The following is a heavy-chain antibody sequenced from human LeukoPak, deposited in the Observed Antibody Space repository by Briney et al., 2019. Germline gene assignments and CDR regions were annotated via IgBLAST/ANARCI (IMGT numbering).Heavy chain of an antibody. Sequence: GGSLRLSCAASGFTVSSNYMSWVRLAPGKGLEWVSVIYSGGSTYYADSVKGRFTISRDNSKNTLYLQMNSLRAEDTAVYYCARDMGRGGNWFDPWGQGTLVTVSS. J-gene: IGHJ5*02. D-gene: IGHD3-10*01. CDR1: GFTVSSNY. CDR2: IYSGGST. V-gene: IGHV3-53*01. CDR3: ARDMGRGGNWFDP.